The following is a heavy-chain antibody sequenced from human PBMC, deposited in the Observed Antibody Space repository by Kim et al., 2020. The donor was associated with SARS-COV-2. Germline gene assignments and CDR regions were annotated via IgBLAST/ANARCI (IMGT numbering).Heavy chain of an antibody. CDR3: ARDFNFAFDY. J-gene: IGHJ4*02. CDR2: IFTVKNTI. D-gene: IGHD3-9*01. CDR1: GFTFSSYT. V-gene: IGHV3-48*02. Sequence: GGSLRLSCAASGFTFSSYTMNWVRQAPGKGLEWISYIFTVKNTIYYADSVKGRFTISADSASNSLYLQMNSLRDDDTAVYYCARDFNFAFDYWGEGTLVTVSS.